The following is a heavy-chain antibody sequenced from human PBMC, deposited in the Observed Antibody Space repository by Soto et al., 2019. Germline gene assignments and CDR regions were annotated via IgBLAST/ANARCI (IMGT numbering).Heavy chain of an antibody. J-gene: IGHJ4*02. CDR3: ARDRDDYGSGNYYNRIDF. D-gene: IGHD3-10*01. V-gene: IGHV1-69*01. CDR1: GGIFSTYA. Sequence: QVQVLQSGAEVKKPGSSVKVSCKASGGIFSTYAISWLRQAPGQGLEWMGGIIPIFGTPNYAQRFQGRVTIIADESTSTAYMELSRLRSEDTAVYYCARDRDDYGSGNYYNRIDFWGQGTLVTVSS. CDR2: IIPIFGTP.